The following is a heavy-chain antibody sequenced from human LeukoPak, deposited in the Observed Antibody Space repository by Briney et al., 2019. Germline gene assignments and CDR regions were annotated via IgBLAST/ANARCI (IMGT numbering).Heavy chain of an antibody. CDR2: IESKTDGGAR. J-gene: IGHJ4*02. CDR3: ITLRRGY. CDR1: GFTFSDAW. V-gene: IGHV3-15*04. Sequence: GGSLTLSCAASGFTFSDAWMSWVRQAPGKGLEWVGRIESKTDGGARDYAAPVKGRFTISRDDSRNMLSLQMNSLKTEDTAVYYCITLRRGYWGQGTLVTVSS. D-gene: IGHD5-12*01.